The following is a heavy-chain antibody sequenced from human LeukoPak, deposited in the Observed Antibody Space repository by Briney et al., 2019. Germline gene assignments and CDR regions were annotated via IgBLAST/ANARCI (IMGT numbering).Heavy chain of an antibody. CDR3: ARGRSITLLRGVAMSDGFDI. V-gene: IGHV3-21*01. Sequence: GGSLRLSCAASGFTFSNYGMNWVRQAPGKGLEWVSFIDTSGNYIYYGDSVKGRFTISRDNAKNLVFLQMNGLRAEDTAVYYCARGRSITLLRGVAMSDGFDIWGQGAMVAVSS. D-gene: IGHD3-10*01. J-gene: IGHJ3*02. CDR1: GFTFSNYG. CDR2: IDTSGNYI.